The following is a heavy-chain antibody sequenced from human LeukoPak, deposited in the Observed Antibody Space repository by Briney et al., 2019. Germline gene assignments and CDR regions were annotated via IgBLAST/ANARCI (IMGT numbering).Heavy chain of an antibody. CDR3: AKDRFYYGSSTKGY. D-gene: IGHD3-10*01. CDR2: IRYDGSNK. J-gene: IGHJ4*02. Sequence: GGFLRLSCAASGFTFSSYGMHWVRQAPGKGLEWVAFIRYDGSNKYYADSVKGRSTISRDNSKNTLYLQMNSLRAEDTAVYYCAKDRFYYGSSTKGYWGQGTLATVSS. V-gene: IGHV3-30*02. CDR1: GFTFSSYG.